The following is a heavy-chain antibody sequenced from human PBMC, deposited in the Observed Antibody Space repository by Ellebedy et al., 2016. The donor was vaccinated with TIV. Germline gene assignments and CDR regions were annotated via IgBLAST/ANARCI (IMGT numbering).Heavy chain of an antibody. Sequence: GGSLRLXCAVSGLIITDNYMTWVRQAPGKGLEWVSVTSAGGDTDYSDSVKGRFTISRDNSRNTLYLQMTSLRVEDSAMYYCARGDGAFDIWGQGTLVTISS. D-gene: IGHD2-21*01. J-gene: IGHJ3*02. CDR1: GLIITDNY. CDR3: ARGDGAFDI. V-gene: IGHV3-53*01. CDR2: TSAGGDT.